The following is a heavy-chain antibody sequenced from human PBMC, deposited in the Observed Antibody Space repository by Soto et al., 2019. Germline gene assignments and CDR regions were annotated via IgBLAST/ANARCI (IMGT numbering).Heavy chain of an antibody. CDR1: GFTFSSCW. CDR2: INIDGSST. J-gene: IGHJ6*02. D-gene: IGHD3-10*01. CDR3: AGELALIKPDGSGNYAAWGYYYGLDV. Sequence: EVQLVESGGGLVQPGGSLRLSCAASGFTFSSCWMHWVRQAPGKGLVWVSRINIDGSSTSYADSVKGRFTISRDNAMNTLYLHMDSLSAEDTAVYYGAGELALIKPDGSGNYAAWGYYYGLDVWGQGTTVTVSS. V-gene: IGHV3-74*01.